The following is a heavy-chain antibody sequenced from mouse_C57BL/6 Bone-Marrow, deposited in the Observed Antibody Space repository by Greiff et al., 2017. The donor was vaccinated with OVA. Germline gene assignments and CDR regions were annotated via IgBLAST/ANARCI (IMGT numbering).Heavy chain of an antibody. V-gene: IGHV5-17*01. CDR2: ISSGSSTI. CDR1: GFTFSDYG. D-gene: IGHD4-1*01. CDR3: ARGGLGRFAY. J-gene: IGHJ3*01. Sequence: EVKLVESGGGLVKPGGSLKLSCAASGFTFSDYGMHWVRQAPEKGLEWVAYISSGSSTIYYADTVKGRFTISRDNAKNTLFLQMTSLRSEDTAMYYCARGGLGRFAYWGQGTLVTVSA.